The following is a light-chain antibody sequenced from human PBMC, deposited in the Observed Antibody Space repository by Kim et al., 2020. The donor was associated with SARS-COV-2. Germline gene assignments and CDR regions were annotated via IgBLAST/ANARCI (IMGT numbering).Light chain of an antibody. V-gene: IGLV3-19*01. J-gene: IGLJ2*01. CDR3: NSRDSNNNVL. CDR1: SLRSYY. CDR2: GKN. Sequence: SSELTQDPAVSVALGQTVRITCQGDSLRSYYANWYQQKPGQAPILVIYGKNNRPSGIPDRFSGSSPGNTASLTITGTQAGDEADYYCNSRDSNNNVLFGG.